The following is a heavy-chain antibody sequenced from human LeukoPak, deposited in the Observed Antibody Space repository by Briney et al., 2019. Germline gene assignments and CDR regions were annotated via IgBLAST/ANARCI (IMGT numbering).Heavy chain of an antibody. D-gene: IGHD6-19*01. Sequence: PGGSLRLSCAASGFTFSGYGMHWVRQAPGKGLEWVAVISYDGNNKYYADSVKGRFTISRDNSKNTLYLQMNSLRAEDTAVYYCAKSYSSGFDYWGQGTLVTVSS. J-gene: IGHJ4*02. CDR1: GFTFSGYG. CDR2: ISYDGNNK. CDR3: AKSYSSGFDY. V-gene: IGHV3-30*18.